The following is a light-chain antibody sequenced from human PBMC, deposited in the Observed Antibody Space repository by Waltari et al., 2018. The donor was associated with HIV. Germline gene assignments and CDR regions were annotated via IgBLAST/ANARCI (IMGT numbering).Light chain of an antibody. CDR2: DVT. J-gene: IGLJ2*01. Sequence: QSAMTQPRSVSGSPGQSVTIYCTRTSSDVGGHDYVSWFQQHPGKAPQLLVYDVTKRPSGVPNRFSGSKSGSTASLTISVLQAEDQGDYYCCSYAGGSTLFGGGTKLTVL. V-gene: IGLV2-11*01. CDR1: SSDVGGHDY. CDR3: CSYAGGSTL.